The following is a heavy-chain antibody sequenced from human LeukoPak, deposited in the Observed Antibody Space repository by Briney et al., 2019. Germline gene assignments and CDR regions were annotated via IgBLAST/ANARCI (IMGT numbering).Heavy chain of an antibody. D-gene: IGHD6-19*01. CDR3: ARRGAVAGTFDY. CDR1: GFTFSSYA. CDR2: ISGSGGST. J-gene: IGHJ4*02. V-gene: IGHV3-23*01. Sequence: PGGSLRLSCAASGFTFSSYAMSWVRQAPGKGLEWVSAISGSGGSTYYADSVKGRCTISRDNSKNTLYLQMNSLRAEDTAVYYCARRGAVAGTFDYWGQGTLVTVSS.